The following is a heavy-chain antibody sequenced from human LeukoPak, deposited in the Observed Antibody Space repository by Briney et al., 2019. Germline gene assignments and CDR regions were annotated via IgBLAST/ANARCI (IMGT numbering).Heavy chain of an antibody. V-gene: IGHV1-69*13. CDR1: GGNFNNYA. Sequence: SVKVSCKASGGNFNNYAINWVRQAPGQGLEWLGGVIPMFGSVSYAQKFQGRVTITADGITSIAYMELGSLTSDDTAVYYCARGRELLVIQYAFDIWGQGTVVTVAS. CDR2: VIPMFGSV. J-gene: IGHJ3*02. CDR3: ARGRELLVIQYAFDI. D-gene: IGHD3-9*01.